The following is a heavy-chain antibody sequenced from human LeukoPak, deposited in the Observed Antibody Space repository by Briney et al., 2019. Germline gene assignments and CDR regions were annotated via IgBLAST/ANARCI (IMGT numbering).Heavy chain of an antibody. D-gene: IGHD6-19*01. CDR1: GGTFSSYA. J-gene: IGHJ6*03. V-gene: IGHV1-69*05. CDR3: AMTRDIYSSGKREYYYYMDV. Sequence: GSSVKVSCKASGGTFSSYAISWVRQAPGQGLEWMGGIIPIFGTANYAQKFQGRVTITTDESTSTAYMELSSLRSEDTAVYYCAMTRDIYSSGKREYYYYMDVWGKGTTVTVSS. CDR2: IIPIFGTA.